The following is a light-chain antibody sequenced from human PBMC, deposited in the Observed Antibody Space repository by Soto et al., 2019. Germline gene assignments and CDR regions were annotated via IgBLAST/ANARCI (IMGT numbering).Light chain of an antibody. J-gene: IGKJ2*01. CDR3: QQYDRPPYS. Sequence: EIVVTQSPGTLSLSPGERGALSCRASQSVSHNSLAWYQQKPGQPPRLLIYGASSRAPGIPDRFSGSGSGTDFTLTISRLEPEDSAVYFCQQYDRPPYSFGQGTKLEIK. CDR1: QSVSHNS. V-gene: IGKV3-20*01. CDR2: GAS.